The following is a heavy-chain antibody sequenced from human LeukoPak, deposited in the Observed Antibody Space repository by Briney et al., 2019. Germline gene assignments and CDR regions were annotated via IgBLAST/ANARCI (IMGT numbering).Heavy chain of an antibody. J-gene: IGHJ3*02. V-gene: IGHV3-9*01. CDR3: ARALAHLWPDAFDI. CDR1: GFTFDDYA. CDR2: ISWNSGSI. D-gene: IGHD3-16*01. Sequence: PGGSLRLSCAAAGFTFDDYAMHWVRQAPGKGLEWVSGISWNSGSIGYADSVKGRFTISRDNAKNSLYLQMNSLRAEDTALYYCARALAHLWPDAFDIWGQGTMVTVSS.